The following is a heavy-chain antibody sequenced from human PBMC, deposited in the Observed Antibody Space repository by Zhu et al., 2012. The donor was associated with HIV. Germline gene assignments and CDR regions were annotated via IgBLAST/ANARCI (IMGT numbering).Heavy chain of an antibody. J-gene: IGHJ4*02. D-gene: IGHD1-7*01. CDR2: IYPSGST. Sequence: QVQLQESGPGLVKPSETCPSPALSLVAPSVVTTGAGSGSPPGGGLVWIGRIYPSGSTKYNPSLKSRVTMSVDTSKNQFSLNLTSVTAADTAVYYCARVSEGVTTRNYYFDYWGPGKSGHSLL. CDR3: ARVSEGVTTRNYYFDY. CDR1: VAPSVVTT. V-gene: IGHV4-4*07.